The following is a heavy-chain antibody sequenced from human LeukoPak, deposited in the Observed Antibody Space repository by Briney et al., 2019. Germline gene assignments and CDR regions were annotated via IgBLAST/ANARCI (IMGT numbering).Heavy chain of an antibody. V-gene: IGHV3-13*01. Sequence: GGSLRLSCAASGFTFSSYAVSWVRQATGKGLEWVSAIGTAGDTYYPGSVKGRFTISRENAKNSLYLQMNSLRAGDTAVYYCARDRFYCSSTSCPPRGDYYGMDVWGQGTTVTVSS. CDR2: IGTAGDT. CDR3: ARDRFYCSSTSCPPRGDYYGMDV. CDR1: GFTFSSYA. J-gene: IGHJ6*02. D-gene: IGHD2-2*01.